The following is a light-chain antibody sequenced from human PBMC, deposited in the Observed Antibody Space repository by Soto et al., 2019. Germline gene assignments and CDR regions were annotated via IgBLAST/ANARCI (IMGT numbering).Light chain of an antibody. V-gene: IGKV1-9*01. J-gene: IGKJ4*01. Sequence: IQLTQSPSSLSASVGDRVTITCRASQGISSYLAWYQQKPGKAPNLLIYTASTLQSGVPSRFSGSGSGTDITLTISSLQPEDFATYYCKQYESYPLSFGGGTKVEVK. CDR2: TAS. CDR3: KQYESYPLS. CDR1: QGISSY.